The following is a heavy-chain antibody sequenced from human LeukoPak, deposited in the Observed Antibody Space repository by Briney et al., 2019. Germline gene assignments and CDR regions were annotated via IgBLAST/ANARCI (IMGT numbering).Heavy chain of an antibody. V-gene: IGHV4-39*07. CDR2: IFYSGST. Sequence: PSETLSLTCNVSGDSIRSSSYYWGWIRQPPGKGLEWIGSIFYSGSTYYNPSLKSRVTILVDTSKNQFSLKLSSVTAADTAVYYCAHRTYYYDSSGYSIFDYWGQGTLVTVSS. J-gene: IGHJ4*02. CDR1: GDSIRSSSYY. CDR3: AHRTYYYDSSGYSIFDY. D-gene: IGHD3-22*01.